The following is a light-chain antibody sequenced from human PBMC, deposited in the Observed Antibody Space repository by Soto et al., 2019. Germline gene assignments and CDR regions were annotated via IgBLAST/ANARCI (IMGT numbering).Light chain of an antibody. J-gene: IGKJ4*01. Sequence: EIVMTQSPVTLSVSPGEGATLSCRASQSVSSNLAWYQQQPGQAPRLLIYGASTRATGIPARFSGSGSGTEFTLTISSLQSEDFAVYYCQQYNNWPPLTFGGGTKVDIK. CDR2: GAS. CDR3: QQYNNWPPLT. CDR1: QSVSSN. V-gene: IGKV3-15*01.